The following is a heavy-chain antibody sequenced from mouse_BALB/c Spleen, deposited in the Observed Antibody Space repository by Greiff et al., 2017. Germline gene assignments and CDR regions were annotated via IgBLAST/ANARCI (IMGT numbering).Heavy chain of an antibody. V-gene: IGHV5-6-4*01. D-gene: IGHD1-1*01. CDR3: TRDWITTVVATRAMDY. J-gene: IGHJ4*01. CDR2: ISSGGSYT. CDR1: GFTFSSYT. Sequence: EVQVVESGGGLVKPGGSLKLSCAASGFTFSSYTMSWVRQTPEKRLEWVATISSGGSYTYYPDSVKGRFTISRDNAKNTLYLQMSSLKSEDTAMYYCTRDWITTVVATRAMDYWGQGTSVTVSS.